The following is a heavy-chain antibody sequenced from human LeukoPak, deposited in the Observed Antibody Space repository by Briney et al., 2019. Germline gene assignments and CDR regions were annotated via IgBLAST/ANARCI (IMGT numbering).Heavy chain of an antibody. V-gene: IGHV3-48*04. CDR1: GFTFSSWS. D-gene: IGHD2-8*02. J-gene: IGHJ4*02. Sequence: GGSLRLSCAASGFTFSSWSMNWVRRAPGKGLEWVSNIISRGDTTHYADSVKGRFSISRDNAKNFVFLQLNSLRAEDTAVYYCARGRGYCSGASRDIDYWGQGTLVTVSS. CDR2: IISRGDTT. CDR3: ARGRGYCSGASRDIDY.